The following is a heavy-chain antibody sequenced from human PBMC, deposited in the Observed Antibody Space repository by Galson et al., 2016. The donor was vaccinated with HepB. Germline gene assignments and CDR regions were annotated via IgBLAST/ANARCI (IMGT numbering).Heavy chain of an antibody. Sequence: SETLSLTCSLSGGSISRGGHYWGWIRQPPGKGLEWIGSIYYSGTTDYNPSLKSRVTISADTSKKQFSLELRSVTATDTAVYYCAREIKYYDVWSGYYTQPESGMDVWGHGTTVIVSS. J-gene: IGHJ6*02. V-gene: IGHV4-39*02. CDR2: IYYSGTT. D-gene: IGHD3-3*01. CDR1: GGSISRGGHY. CDR3: AREIKYYDVWSGYYTQPESGMDV.